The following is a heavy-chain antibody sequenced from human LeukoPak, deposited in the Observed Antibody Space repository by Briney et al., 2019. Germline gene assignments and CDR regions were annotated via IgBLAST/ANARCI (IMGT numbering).Heavy chain of an antibody. CDR1: GFIFSNYW. V-gene: IGHV3-7*03. Sequence: GGSLILSCAGSGFIFSNYWINWVRQAPGKGLEWVANIKQDGSEKNYLDSVKGRFTISRDNAKNSVHLQMNSLRVEDTAVYYCARAMDVRGQGTTVTVSS. CDR2: IKQDGSEK. J-gene: IGHJ6*02. CDR3: ARAMDV.